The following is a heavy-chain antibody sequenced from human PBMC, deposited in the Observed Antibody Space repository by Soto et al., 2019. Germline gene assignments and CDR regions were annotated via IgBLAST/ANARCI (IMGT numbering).Heavy chain of an antibody. V-gene: IGHV3-30*18. Sequence: PGGSLRLSCAASGFTFSSYGRHWVRQAPGKGLEWVAVISYDGSNKYYADSVKGRFTISRDNSKNTLYLQMNSLRAEDTAVYYCAKDHRRIAVAAPLGPWGQGTLVTVSS. J-gene: IGHJ5*02. D-gene: IGHD6-19*01. CDR2: ISYDGSNK. CDR1: GFTFSSYG. CDR3: AKDHRRIAVAAPLGP.